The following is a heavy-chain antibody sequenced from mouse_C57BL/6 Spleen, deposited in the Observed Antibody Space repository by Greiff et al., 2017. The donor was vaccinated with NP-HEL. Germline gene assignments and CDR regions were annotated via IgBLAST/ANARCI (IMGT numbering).Heavy chain of an antibody. CDR1: GYAFSSSW. D-gene: IGHD2-4*01. CDR2: IYPGDGDT. J-gene: IGHJ3*01. Sequence: VQLQQSGPELVKPGASVKISCKASGYAFSSSWMNWVKQRPGKGLEWIGRIYPGDGDTNYNGKFKGKATLTADKSSSTAYMQLSSLTSEDSAVYFCARSIDYDAWFAYWGQGTLVTVSA. CDR3: ARSIDYDAWFAY. V-gene: IGHV1-82*01.